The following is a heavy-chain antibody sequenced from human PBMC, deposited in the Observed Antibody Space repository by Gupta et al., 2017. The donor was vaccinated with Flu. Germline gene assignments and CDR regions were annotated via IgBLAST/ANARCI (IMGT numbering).Heavy chain of an antibody. CDR1: GFTFSSYG. Sequence: QVQLVESGGGVVQPGRSLRLSCAASGFTFSSYGMHWVRQGPGKGLEWVAVIGHDGSNKKHADSVKGRFTISRDNSKNTLYLQMNSLRVEDTAVYYCARQPGVTEGNDGFDIWGQGTMVTVSS. V-gene: IGHV3-33*01. CDR2: IGHDGSNK. J-gene: IGHJ3*02. D-gene: IGHD3-10*01. CDR3: ARQPGVTEGNDGFDI.